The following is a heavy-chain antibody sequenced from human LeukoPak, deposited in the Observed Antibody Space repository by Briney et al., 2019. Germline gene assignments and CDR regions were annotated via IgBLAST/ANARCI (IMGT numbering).Heavy chain of an antibody. CDR3: ARERFPGLDV. Sequence: GGSLRLSCAASGFTYSDYNMNWIRQAPGKGLEWISYISISGTTEYYADSVRGRFTISRDTAKKSLYLQMNSPRAEDTATYYCARERFPGLDVWGQGTTVIVTS. D-gene: IGHD3-16*01. V-gene: IGHV3-11*01. J-gene: IGHJ6*02. CDR2: ISISGTTE. CDR1: GFTYSDYN.